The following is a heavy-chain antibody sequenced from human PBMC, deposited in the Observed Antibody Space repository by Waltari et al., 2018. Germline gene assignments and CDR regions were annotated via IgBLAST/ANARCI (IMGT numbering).Heavy chain of an antibody. CDR1: GYTFTSFD. Sequence: QVQLVQSGAEVKKPGASVKVSCKASGYTFTSFDINWVRQATGRGLEWVGWMNPNSGNTGYAQNFQGRVTMTRNTSISTAYMELSSLRSEDTAVYYCARVEGIAVAGLDYWGQGTLVTVSS. V-gene: IGHV1-8*01. CDR3: ARVEGIAVAGLDY. D-gene: IGHD6-19*01. CDR2: MNPNSGNT. J-gene: IGHJ4*02.